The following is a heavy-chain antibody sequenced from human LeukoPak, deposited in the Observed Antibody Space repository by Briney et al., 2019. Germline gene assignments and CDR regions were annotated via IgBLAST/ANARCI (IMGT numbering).Heavy chain of an antibody. V-gene: IGHV4-4*02. CDR2: IYHSGTT. CDR3: ARSRPTYSSSWYKGSDYYYGMDV. J-gene: IGHJ6*02. CDR1: GASISSSTNW. Sequence: SETLSLTCVVSGASISSSTNWWSWVRQPPGKGLEWIGEIYHSGTTNYSPSLKSRVTISVDKSKNQFSLKLSSVTAADTAVYYCARSRPTYSSSWYKGSDYYYGMDVWGQGTTVTVSS. D-gene: IGHD6-13*01.